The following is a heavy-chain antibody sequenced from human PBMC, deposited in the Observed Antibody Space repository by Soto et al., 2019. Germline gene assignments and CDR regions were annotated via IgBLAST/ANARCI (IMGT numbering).Heavy chain of an antibody. D-gene: IGHD5-18*01. CDR3: AARPSYGLNYYYYGMDV. Sequence: ASVKVSCKASGYTFTSYDINWVRQATGQGLEWMGWMNPNSGNTGYAQKFQGRVTMTRNTSISTAYMELSSLRSEDTAVYYCAARPSYGLNYYYYGMDVWGQGTTVTVSS. V-gene: IGHV1-8*01. J-gene: IGHJ6*02. CDR1: GYTFTSYD. CDR2: MNPNSGNT.